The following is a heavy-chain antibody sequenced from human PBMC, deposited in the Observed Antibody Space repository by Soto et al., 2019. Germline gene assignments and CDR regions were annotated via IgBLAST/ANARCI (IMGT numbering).Heavy chain of an antibody. CDR3: ARDRHIVVVTADDAFDI. D-gene: IGHD2-21*02. J-gene: IGHJ3*02. Sequence: SVKVSCKASGGTFSSYAISWVRQAPGQGLEWMGGIIPIFGTANYAQKFQGRVTMTTDTSTSTAYMELRSLRSDDTAVYYCARDRHIVVVTADDAFDIWGQGTMVTVSS. CDR2: IIPIFGTA. CDR1: GGTFSSYA. V-gene: IGHV1-69*05.